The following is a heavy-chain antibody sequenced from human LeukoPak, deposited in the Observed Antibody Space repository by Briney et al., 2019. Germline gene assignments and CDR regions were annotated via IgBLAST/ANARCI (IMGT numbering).Heavy chain of an antibody. J-gene: IGHJ5*02. CDR3: AKPSARGIFGVVWINWFDP. Sequence: GGSLRLSCAASGFTFSSYAMSWVRQAPGKGLEWVSAISGSGGSTYYADPVKGRFAFSRDNSKNTLYLQMNSPRAEDTTVYYCAKPSARGIFGVVWINWFDPWGQGTLVTVSS. CDR2: ISGSGGST. D-gene: IGHD3-3*01. V-gene: IGHV3-23*01. CDR1: GFTFSSYA.